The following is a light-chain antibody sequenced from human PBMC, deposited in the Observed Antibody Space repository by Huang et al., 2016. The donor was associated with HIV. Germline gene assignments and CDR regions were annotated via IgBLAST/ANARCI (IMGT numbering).Light chain of an antibody. CDR3: HQYYNTRYT. CDR1: QSVLYSSNNKNY. V-gene: IGKV4-1*01. CDR2: WAS. Sequence: DIVMTQSPDSLAVSLGERATINCKSSQSVLYSSNNKNYLSWYQQKPGQSPKLLISWASTRESVVPDRFSGSGSGTDFTLPISSLQAEDVAVYYCHQYYNTRYTFGQGTKLEIK. J-gene: IGKJ2*01.